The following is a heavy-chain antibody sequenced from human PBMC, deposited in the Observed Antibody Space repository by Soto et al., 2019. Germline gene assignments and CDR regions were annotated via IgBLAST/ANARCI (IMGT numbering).Heavy chain of an antibody. CDR1: GGSFSGHS. V-gene: IGHV4-34*01. Sequence: SETLSLTCAVYGGSFSGHSWTWIRQSPGKGLEWIGDINHSGRVNYSPSLKSRVTISLDTSKNQFSLTLSAVTAADTAMYYCSTRAYDTDGYYRFDPWGQGTLVTVS. CDR2: INHSGRV. J-gene: IGHJ5*01. D-gene: IGHD3-22*01. CDR3: STRAYDTDGYYRFDP.